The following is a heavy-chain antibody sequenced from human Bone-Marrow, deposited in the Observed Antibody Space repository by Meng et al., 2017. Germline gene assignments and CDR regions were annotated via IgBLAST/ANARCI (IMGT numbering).Heavy chain of an antibody. CDR2: IYNSGST. CDR3: AREGRSHQVGVSVY. J-gene: IGHJ4*02. CDR1: GGSISSGDYD. Sequence: QVQLQESGPGLGKPSQTRSLTCTVSGGSISSGDYDWSWIRQPPGKGLEWIGYIYNSGSTYYNPSLKSRVTISVDTSKNQFSLKLRFVTAADTAVYYCAREGRSHQVGVSVYWGQGNLVTVSS. D-gene: IGHD2-21*01. V-gene: IGHV4-30-4*01.